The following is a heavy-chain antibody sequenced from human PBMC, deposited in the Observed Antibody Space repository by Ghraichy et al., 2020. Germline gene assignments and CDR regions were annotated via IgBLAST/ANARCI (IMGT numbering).Heavy chain of an antibody. J-gene: IGHJ4*02. D-gene: IGHD4-17*01. CDR2: ISTYSGLT. Sequence: ASVKVSCKASGYTYTTYGIRWVRQAPGQGLEWMGWISTYSGLTNYAQKVQGRVTMTTDTSTSTAYMELRSLRSDDTAVYFCARDTSDYGDPNDYWGQGTLVTVSS. CDR3: ARDTSDYGDPNDY. V-gene: IGHV1-18*01. CDR1: GYTYTTYG.